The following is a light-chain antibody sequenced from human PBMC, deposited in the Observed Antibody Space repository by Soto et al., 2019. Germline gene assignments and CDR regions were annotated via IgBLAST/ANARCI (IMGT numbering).Light chain of an antibody. Sequence: DIPLTQSPSLLSASVGDRVAITCRASQGISSYLAWYQKKPGTAPKLLIHSASTLHSGVPSRFSGRGSGTDFTLPISSMQPEDFAIYYCQQLNRSPLTFGGGTKVPIK. CDR1: QGISSY. V-gene: IGKV1-9*01. J-gene: IGKJ4*01. CDR3: QQLNRSPLT. CDR2: SAS.